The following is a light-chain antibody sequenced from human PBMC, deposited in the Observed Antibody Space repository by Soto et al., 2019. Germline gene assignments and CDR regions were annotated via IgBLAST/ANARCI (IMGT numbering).Light chain of an antibody. CDR3: QQRTSWPRT. J-gene: IGKJ1*01. CDR1: QSVGRY. Sequence: EIVLTQSPATLSLSPGEGATLSCRASQSVGRYLAWYQQKPGQAPRLLIYDAPNRATGIPARFSGSGSGTDFTLTISSLEPEDFALYYCQQRTSWPRTFGRGTKVEIK. CDR2: DAP. V-gene: IGKV3-11*01.